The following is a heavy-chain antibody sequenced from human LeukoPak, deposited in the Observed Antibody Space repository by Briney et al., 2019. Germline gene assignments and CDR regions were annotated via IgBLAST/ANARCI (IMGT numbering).Heavy chain of an antibody. D-gene: IGHD2-15*01. J-gene: IGHJ6*03. CDR2: IYPGDSDT. Sequence: GGSLRLSCKSSGYSFTNYWIGWVRQMPGKGLEWMGIIYPGDSDTRYGPSFQGQVTISVDKSISTAYLLWSSLKASDTAMYYCAGHLVVSTRTSLHYYMDVWGKGTTVTVSS. CDR1: GYSFTNYW. V-gene: IGHV5-51*01. CDR3: AGHLVVSTRTSLHYYMDV.